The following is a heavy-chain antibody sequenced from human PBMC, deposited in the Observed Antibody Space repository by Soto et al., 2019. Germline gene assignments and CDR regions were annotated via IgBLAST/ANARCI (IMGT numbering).Heavy chain of an antibody. V-gene: IGHV1-69*13. D-gene: IGHD3-22*01. CDR3: ARARPRYDSSGYYYADAFDI. J-gene: IGHJ3*02. CDR2: IIPIFCTA. Sequence: VASVNVSCKDSRGTFSSYAISWVRQAPGQGLEWTGGIIPIFCTANHAQKSQGRVTITALESTSTAYMELSRLRFEDTAVYYCARARPRYDSSGYYYADAFDIWGQGTMVTVSS. CDR1: RGTFSSYA.